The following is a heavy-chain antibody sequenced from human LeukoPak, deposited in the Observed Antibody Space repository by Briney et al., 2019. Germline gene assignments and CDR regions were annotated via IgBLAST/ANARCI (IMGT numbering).Heavy chain of an antibody. J-gene: IGHJ2*01. D-gene: IGHD3-10*01. CDR2: IYYSGST. V-gene: IGHV4-59*12. CDR3: ARDGFYGSGSQTPFDL. CDR1: GGSISNYF. Sequence: SETLSLTCTVSGGSISNYFWSWVRQPPGKGLEWIGYIYYSGSTNYNPSLKSRVTISVDTSKNQFSLKLSSVTAADTAVYYCARDGFYGSGSQTPFDLWGRGTLVTVSS.